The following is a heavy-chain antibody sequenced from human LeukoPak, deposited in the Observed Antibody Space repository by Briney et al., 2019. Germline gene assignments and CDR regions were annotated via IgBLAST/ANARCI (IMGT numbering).Heavy chain of an antibody. CDR1: GYTFTGYY. CDR2: INAGNGNT. CDR3: ARALYSSEFDY. D-gene: IGHD6-19*01. J-gene: IGHJ4*02. V-gene: IGHV1-3*03. Sequence: GASVKVSCKASGYTFTGYYMHWVRQAPGQRLEWMGWINAGNGNTKYSQEFQGRVTITRDTSASTAYMELSSLRSEDMAVYYCARALYSSEFDYWGQGTLVTVSS.